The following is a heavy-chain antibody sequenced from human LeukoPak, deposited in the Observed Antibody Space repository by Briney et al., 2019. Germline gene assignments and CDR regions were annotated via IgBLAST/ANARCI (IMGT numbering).Heavy chain of an antibody. J-gene: IGHJ4*02. CDR2: ISAYNGNT. D-gene: IGHD6-13*01. Sequence: ASVKVSCKASGYTFTSYGISWVRQAPGQGLEWMGWISAYNGNTNYAQKLQGRVTMTTDTSTNTAYMELRSLRSDDTAVYYCARSVGIAAAGVLYFDYWGQGTLVTVSS. V-gene: IGHV1-18*01. CDR3: ARSVGIAAAGVLYFDY. CDR1: GYTFTSYG.